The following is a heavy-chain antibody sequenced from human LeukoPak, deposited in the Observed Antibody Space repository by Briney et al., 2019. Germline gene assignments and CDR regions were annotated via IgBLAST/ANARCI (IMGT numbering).Heavy chain of an antibody. D-gene: IGHD4-17*01. J-gene: IGHJ4*02. V-gene: IGHV1-8*01. CDR3: ARFSPDENHGDYAFDY. CDR2: MNPNSGNS. Sequence: ASVKVSCKASGYTFTNYDINWLRQTTGQGLEWSGWMNPNSGNSGYAQELQGRVTMTRDTSISTAYMELSSLTSEDTALYYCARFSPDENHGDYAFDYWGQGTLVTVSS. CDR1: GYTFTNYD.